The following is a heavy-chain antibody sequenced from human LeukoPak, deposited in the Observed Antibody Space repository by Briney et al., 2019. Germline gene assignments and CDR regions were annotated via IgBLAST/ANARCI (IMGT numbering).Heavy chain of an antibody. J-gene: IGHJ4*02. D-gene: IGHD3-16*01. CDR2: IYYSGST. CDR1: GGSISSSSYY. Sequence: SETLSLTCTVSGGSISSSSYYWGWIRQPPGKGLEGIGSIYYSGSTYYNPSLKSRVTISVDTSKNQFSLKLSSVTAADTAVYYCARYLGDTPHFDYWGQGTLVTVSS. CDR3: ARYLGDTPHFDY. V-gene: IGHV4-39*01.